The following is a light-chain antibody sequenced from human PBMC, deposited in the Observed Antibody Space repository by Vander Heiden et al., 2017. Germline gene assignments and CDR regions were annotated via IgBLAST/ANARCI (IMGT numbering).Light chain of an antibody. V-gene: IGLV4-69*01. CDR2: LNSDGSH. J-gene: IGLJ1*01. Sequence: QLVLTQSPSASASLGASVKLTCTLSSGHSSYAIAWHQQQPEKGPRYLVKLNSDGSHTKGAGIPDRFSGSSSGAERYLTISSLQSDDEADYYCQTWDTGIQVFGTGTKVTVL. CDR1: SGHSSYA. CDR3: QTWDTGIQV.